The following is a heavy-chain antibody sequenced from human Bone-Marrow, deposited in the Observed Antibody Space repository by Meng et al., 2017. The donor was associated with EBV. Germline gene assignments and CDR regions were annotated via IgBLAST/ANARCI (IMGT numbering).Heavy chain of an antibody. D-gene: IGHD2-21*01. V-gene: IGHV1/OR15-1*03. CDR3: AHRRDYSYFDY. J-gene: IGHJ4*02. CDR1: GYTFTDYS. Sequence: QGQLVQSATEVKKPGASVKVSCKAEGYTFTDYSIHWVRQSPGQGFEWVGRITPNSGATNYAQKFQGRLTITKDTSKQQVVLTMTNMDPVDTATYYCAHRRDYSYFDYWGQGTLVTVSS. CDR2: ITPNSGAT.